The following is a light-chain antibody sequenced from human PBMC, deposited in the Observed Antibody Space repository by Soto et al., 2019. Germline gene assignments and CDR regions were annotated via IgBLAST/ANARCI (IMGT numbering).Light chain of an antibody. Sequence: QSALTQPASVSGSPGQSITISCTGTSSDVGAYNYVSWYQQHPDKAPKLMIYDVTNRPSGVSNRFSGSKSGNTASLTISGLQAEDEADYYCSSYVSSGTVLFGGGTQLTVL. CDR3: SSYVSSGTVL. CDR1: SSDVGAYNY. V-gene: IGLV2-14*01. CDR2: DVT. J-gene: IGLJ2*01.